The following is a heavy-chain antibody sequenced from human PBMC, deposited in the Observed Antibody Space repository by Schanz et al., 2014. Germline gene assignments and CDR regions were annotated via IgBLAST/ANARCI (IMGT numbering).Heavy chain of an antibody. V-gene: IGHV1-2*02. Sequence: QVHVVQSGAVLKTPGASVNVSCKTSGQTVSSYFIQWVRQAPGQGLEWMGWINPSSGGTNYAQKFQGRVTMTRDTSISTAYMELNRLRSDDTAVYYCVRELSGGTFDYWGQGALVTVSS. CDR2: INPSSGGT. CDR1: GQTVSSYF. CDR3: VRELSGGTFDY. D-gene: IGHD1-1*01. J-gene: IGHJ4*02.